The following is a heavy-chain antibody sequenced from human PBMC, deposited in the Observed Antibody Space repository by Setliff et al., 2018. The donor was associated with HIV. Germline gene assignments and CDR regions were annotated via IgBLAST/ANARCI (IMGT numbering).Heavy chain of an antibody. CDR1: GGSINNFY. D-gene: IGHD4-17*01. Sequence: SETLSLTCTVSGGSINNFYWSWIRQPPGKGLEWIGYISTSGSTKYNPSLRSRVTILVDPSKNHFSLGLSSVTAADTAVYYCARVQMAYAAFDVWGQGTMVTVSS. CDR3: ARVQMAYAAFDV. V-gene: IGHV4-4*09. CDR2: ISTSGST. J-gene: IGHJ3*01.